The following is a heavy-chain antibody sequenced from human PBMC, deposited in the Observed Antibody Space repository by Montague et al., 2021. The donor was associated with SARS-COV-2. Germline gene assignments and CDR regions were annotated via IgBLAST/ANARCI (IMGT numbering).Heavy chain of an antibody. CDR3: AGHIAVAGLFDF. CDR2: ISISGST. V-gene: IGHV4-61*02. Sequence: TLSLTCTVSGGSISTGSYYWGWIRQPPGKGLDWIGRISISGSTYYNPSLKSRVTISVDTSKNQFSLKLSSVTAADTAVYYCAGHIAVAGLFDFWGQGTMVTVSS. J-gene: IGHJ4*02. CDR1: GGSISTGSYY. D-gene: IGHD6-19*01.